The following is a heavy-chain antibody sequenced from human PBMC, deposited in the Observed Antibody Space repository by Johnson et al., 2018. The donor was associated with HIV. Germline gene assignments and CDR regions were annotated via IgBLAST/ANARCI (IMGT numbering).Heavy chain of an antibody. D-gene: IGHD6-19*01. CDR2: ISYDGSNK. CDR3: ARDRSSGWYGRVDAFDI. Sequence: QVQLVESGGGVVQPGRSLRLSCAASGFTFSSYAMHWVRQAPGKGLEWVAVISYDGSNKYYADSVKGRFTISRDNSKNTLYLQMNSLRAEDTAVYYCARDRSSGWYGRVDAFDIWGQGTMVTVS. CDR1: GFTFSSYA. J-gene: IGHJ3*02. V-gene: IGHV3-30-3*01.